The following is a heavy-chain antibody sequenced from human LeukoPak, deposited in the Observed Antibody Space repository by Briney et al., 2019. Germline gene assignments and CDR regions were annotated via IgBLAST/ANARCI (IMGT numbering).Heavy chain of an antibody. CDR2: ISINTGNP. CDR3: ARGAHYSSSWYYYGLDV. V-gene: IGHV7-4-1*02. Sequence: GASVKVSCKASGYTFNDYAINWVRQAPGQGPEWMRWISINTGNPTYAQGFAGRVVFSLDTSVNTAYLVVSSLKAEDSAVYYCARGAHYSSSWYYYGLDVWGQGTTVTVSS. CDR1: GYTFNDYA. J-gene: IGHJ6*02. D-gene: IGHD6-13*01.